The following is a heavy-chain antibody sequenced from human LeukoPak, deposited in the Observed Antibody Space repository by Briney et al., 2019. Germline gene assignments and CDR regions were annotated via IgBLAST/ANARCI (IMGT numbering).Heavy chain of an antibody. V-gene: IGHV3-48*04. CDR3: AKDAALSSTDISSWYFGTSVWGDY. Sequence: GGSLRLSCAASGFTFSSYSMNWVRQAPGKGLEWVSYISNSSTTIYYTDSVKGRFTISRDNAKNSLYLQMNSLRAEDTAVYYCAKDAALSSTDISSWYFGTSVWGDYWGQGTLVTVSS. D-gene: IGHD6-13*01. J-gene: IGHJ4*02. CDR2: ISNSSTTI. CDR1: GFTFSSYS.